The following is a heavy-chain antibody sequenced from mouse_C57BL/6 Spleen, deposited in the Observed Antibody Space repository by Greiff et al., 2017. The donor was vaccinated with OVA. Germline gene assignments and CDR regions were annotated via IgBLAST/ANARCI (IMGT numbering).Heavy chain of an antibody. CDR1: GYTFTDYN. V-gene: IGHV1-18*01. D-gene: IGHD1-1*01. CDR3: ARRNYYGSSYVPWFAY. CDR2: INPNNGGT. Sequence: VQLQQSGPELVKPGASVKIPCKASGYTFTDYNMDWVKQSPGKSLEWIGDINPNNGGTIYNQKFKGKATLTVDKSSSTAYMELRSLTSEDTAVYYCARRNYYGSSYVPWFAYWGQGTLVTVSA. J-gene: IGHJ3*01.